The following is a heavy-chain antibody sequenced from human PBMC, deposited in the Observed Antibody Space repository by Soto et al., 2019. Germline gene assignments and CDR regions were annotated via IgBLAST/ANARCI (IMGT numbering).Heavy chain of an antibody. D-gene: IGHD5-12*01. CDR1: GYTFTIYG. Sequence: QVQLVQSGGEVKKPGASVKVSCKASGYTFTIYGINWVRQAPGQGLEWMGWISPDNGNTNDAQKLHGRVTMNTDTSTSTAYMELRSMRSDDTAVYYCARALGYSGYAGMDVWGQGTTVTVSS. CDR2: ISPDNGNT. V-gene: IGHV1-18*01. J-gene: IGHJ6*02. CDR3: ARALGYSGYAGMDV.